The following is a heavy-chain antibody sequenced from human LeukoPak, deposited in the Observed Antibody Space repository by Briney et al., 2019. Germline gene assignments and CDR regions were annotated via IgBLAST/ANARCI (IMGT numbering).Heavy chain of an antibody. J-gene: IGHJ4*02. CDR2: ISWNSGSI. V-gene: IGHV3-9*01. CDR3: AKASGLYYGSGSPPDY. Sequence: GRSLRLSCAASGFTFDDYAMHWVRHAPGKGLEWVSGISWNSGSIGYADSVKGRFTIPRDNAKNSLYLQMNSLRAEDTALYYCAKASGLYYGSGSPPDYWGQGTLVTVSS. D-gene: IGHD3-10*01. CDR1: GFTFDDYA.